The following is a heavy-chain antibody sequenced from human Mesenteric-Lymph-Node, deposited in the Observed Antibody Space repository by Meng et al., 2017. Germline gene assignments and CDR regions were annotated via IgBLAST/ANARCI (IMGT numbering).Heavy chain of an antibody. CDR1: GFTFSSYG. J-gene: IGHJ4*02. CDR2: IWYDGSNK. Sequence: GESLKISCAASGFTFSSYGMHWVRQAPGKGLEWVAVIWYDGSNKYYADSVKGRFTISRDNAKNSLYLQMNSLRAEDTAVYYCARVKAVAGPNKVFLPDYWGQGTLVTVSS. CDR3: ARVKAVAGPNKVFLPDY. D-gene: IGHD6-19*01. V-gene: IGHV3-33*03.